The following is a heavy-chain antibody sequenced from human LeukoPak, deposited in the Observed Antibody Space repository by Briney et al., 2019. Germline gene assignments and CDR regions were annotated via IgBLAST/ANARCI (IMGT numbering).Heavy chain of an antibody. CDR1: GGSISSCY. Sequence: SETLSLTCTVSGGSISSCYWSWIRQPAGKGLEWIGHISTSGSTNYNPSLKSRVTMSVDASKNQLSLKVSSVTAADTAVYYCARDYYDLLTGYYRFDYWGQGTLVTVSS. CDR3: ARDYYDLLTGYYRFDY. V-gene: IGHV4-4*07. J-gene: IGHJ4*02. D-gene: IGHD3-9*01. CDR2: ISTSGST.